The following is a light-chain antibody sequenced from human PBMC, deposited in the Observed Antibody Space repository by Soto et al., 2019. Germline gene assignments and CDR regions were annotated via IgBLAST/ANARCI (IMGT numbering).Light chain of an antibody. V-gene: IGLV2-8*01. CDR2: EVS. CDR3: SSYAGSNNLV. J-gene: IGLJ2*01. Sequence: QSALTQPPSASGSPGQSVTISCTGTSSDVGGYNYFSWYQQHPGKAPKLMIYEVSKRPSGVPDRFSRSKSVNTASLTVSGRQAEDEADYYGSSYAGSNNLVFGRGTKLTLL. CDR1: SSDVGGYNY.